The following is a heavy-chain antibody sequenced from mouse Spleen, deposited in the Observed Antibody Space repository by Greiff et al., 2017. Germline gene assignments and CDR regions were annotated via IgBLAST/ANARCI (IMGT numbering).Heavy chain of an antibody. CDR2: IDPSNSET. J-gene: IGHJ3*01. CDR1: GYTFTSYW. Sequence: VQLQQSGPELVRPGASVKMSCKASGYTFTSYWMHWVKQRPGQGLEWIGMIDPSNSETRLNQKFKDKATLNVDKSSNTAYMQLSSLTSEDSAVYYCERDIYYGNLGGLAYWGQGTLVTVSA. V-gene: IGHV1S127*01. D-gene: IGHD2-1*01. CDR3: ERDIYYGNLGGLAY.